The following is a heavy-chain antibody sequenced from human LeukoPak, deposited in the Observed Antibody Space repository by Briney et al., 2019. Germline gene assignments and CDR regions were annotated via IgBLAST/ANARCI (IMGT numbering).Heavy chain of an antibody. J-gene: IGHJ4*02. CDR1: GYTFTSYD. CDR2: MNPSSGNT. D-gene: IGHD6-19*01. Sequence: GASVKVSCNASGYTFTSYDINWVRQATGQGLEWMGWMNPSSGNTGYAQKFQGRVTMTRNTSITTAYMELSSLTSEDTAVYYCARGPHTSGWPQQYFWGQGTLVTVSS. CDR3: ARGPHTSGWPQQYF. V-gene: IGHV1-8*01.